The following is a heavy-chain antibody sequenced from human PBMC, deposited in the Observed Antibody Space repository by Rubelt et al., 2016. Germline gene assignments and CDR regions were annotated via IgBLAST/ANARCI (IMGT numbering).Heavy chain of an antibody. Sequence: PGRGLEWMGWISAYNGNTNYAQKLQGRVTMTTDTSTSTAYMELRSLRSDDTAVYYCARDQNDSSGPDWFDPWGQGTLVAVSS. CDR2: ISAYNGNT. CDR3: ARDQNDSSGPDWFDP. V-gene: IGHV1-18*01. J-gene: IGHJ5*02. D-gene: IGHD3-22*01.